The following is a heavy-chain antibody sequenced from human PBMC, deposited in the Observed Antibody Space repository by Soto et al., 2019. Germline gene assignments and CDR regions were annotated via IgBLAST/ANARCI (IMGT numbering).Heavy chain of an antibody. CDR2: ISGTGGST. CDR1: GFTFNNYA. CDR3: ARDTNRNSQHFDY. D-gene: IGHD2-8*01. J-gene: IGHJ4*02. V-gene: IGHV3-23*01. Sequence: PGGSLRLSCAASGFTFNNYAMNWVRQAPGKGLEWVATISGTGGSTYYADSVKGRFTISRDNAKNSLYLQMNSLRAEDTAVYYCARDTNRNSQHFDYWGQGTLVTVSS.